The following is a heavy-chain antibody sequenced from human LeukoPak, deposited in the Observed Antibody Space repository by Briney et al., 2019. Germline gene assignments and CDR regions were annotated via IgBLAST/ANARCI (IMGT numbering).Heavy chain of an antibody. CDR1: GYTFTSYY. Sequence: ASVKVSCKASGYTFTSYYMHWVRQAPGQGLEWMGWMNPNSGNTGYAQKFQGRVTMTRNTSISTAYIELSSLRSEDTAVYYCARGSKYYDFWSGYLTPDYYGMDVWGQGTTVTVSS. V-gene: IGHV1-8*02. CDR3: ARGSKYYDFWSGYLTPDYYGMDV. CDR2: MNPNSGNT. J-gene: IGHJ6*02. D-gene: IGHD3-3*01.